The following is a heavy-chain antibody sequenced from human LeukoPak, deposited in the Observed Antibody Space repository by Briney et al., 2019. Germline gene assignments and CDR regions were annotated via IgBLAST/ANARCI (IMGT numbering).Heavy chain of an antibody. Sequence: SETLSLTCTVSGGSISSYYWSWIRQPPGEGLEWIGYIYYSGSTNYNPSLKSRVTISVDTSKNQFSLKLSSVTAADTAVYYCARVADILTGHDYWGQGTLVTVSS. CDR1: GGSISSYY. CDR2: IYYSGST. J-gene: IGHJ4*02. V-gene: IGHV4-59*12. CDR3: ARVADILTGHDY. D-gene: IGHD3-9*01.